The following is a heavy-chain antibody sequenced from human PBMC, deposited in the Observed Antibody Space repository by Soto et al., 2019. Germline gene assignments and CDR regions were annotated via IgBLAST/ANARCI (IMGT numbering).Heavy chain of an antibody. CDR1: GFTFSTYA. Sequence: GGSLRLSCAASGFTFSTYALSWVRQAPGKGLEWVSAISANGQGIYYADSVRGRFTISRDNSKNTMFLHMDSLRAEATAVYYCAKDRHYPRDQFHYWGQGTLVTVSS. V-gene: IGHV3-23*01. D-gene: IGHD2-2*01. CDR3: AKDRHYPRDQFHY. J-gene: IGHJ4*02. CDR2: ISANGQGI.